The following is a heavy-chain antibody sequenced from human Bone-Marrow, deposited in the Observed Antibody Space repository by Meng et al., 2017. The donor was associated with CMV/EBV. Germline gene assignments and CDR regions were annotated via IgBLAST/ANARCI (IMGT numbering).Heavy chain of an antibody. Sequence: GSLRLSCTVSGGSVSSGSYYWSWIRQPPGKGLEWSGYIYYGGSTNYNPSLKSRVTISVDTSQNQFSLKLSSVTAADTAVYYCARDPGAHYDFWSGYYSGYYYGMDVWGQGTTFTVSS. J-gene: IGHJ6*02. CDR3: ARDPGAHYDFWSGYYSGYYYGMDV. V-gene: IGHV4-61*01. CDR2: IYYGGST. D-gene: IGHD3-3*01. CDR1: GGSVSSGSYY.